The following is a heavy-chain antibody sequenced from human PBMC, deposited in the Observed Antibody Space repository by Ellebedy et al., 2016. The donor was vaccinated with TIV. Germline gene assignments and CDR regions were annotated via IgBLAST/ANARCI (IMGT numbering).Heavy chain of an antibody. V-gene: IGHV3-48*04. CDR2: ISSASSTI. D-gene: IGHD4-17*01. J-gene: IGHJ4*02. CDR3: ARDPTARSTVTGHGDY. Sequence: PGGSLRLSCAASGFSFSRYAMSWVRQAPGKGLEWVSYISSASSTIYYAGSVRGRFTVSRDNAKDSLYLQMNSLRAEDTAVYYCARDPTARSTVTGHGDYWGQGTLVTVSS. CDR1: GFSFSRYA.